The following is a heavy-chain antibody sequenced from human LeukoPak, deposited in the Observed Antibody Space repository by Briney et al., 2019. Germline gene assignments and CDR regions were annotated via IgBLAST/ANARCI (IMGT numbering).Heavy chain of an antibody. D-gene: IGHD6-19*01. J-gene: IGHJ4*02. Sequence: GASVKVSCKTSGYSFPTYGITWVRQAPGQGLEWMGWINTYSGNTNYAQKLQGRVTMTTDTSTSTAYMDLRSLRFDDTAVYYCARNSHGYSSGWLQFNFDYWGQGTPVTVSS. CDR1: GYSFPTYG. CDR3: ARNSHGYSSGWLQFNFDY. V-gene: IGHV1-18*01. CDR2: INTYSGNT.